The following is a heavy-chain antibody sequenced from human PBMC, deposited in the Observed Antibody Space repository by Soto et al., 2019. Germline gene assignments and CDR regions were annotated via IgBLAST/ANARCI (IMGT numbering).Heavy chain of an antibody. CDR2: INSDGSST. D-gene: IGHD6-13*01. J-gene: IGHJ6*02. CDR1: GFTFSSYW. V-gene: IGHV3-74*01. CDR3: ARGSSWYWRHYGMDV. Sequence: EVQLVESGGGLVHPGGSLRLSCAASGFTFSSYWMHWVRQAPGKGLVWVSRINSDGSSTSYADSVKGRFTISRDNAKNTLYLQMNSLRGEDTAVDYCARGSSWYWRHYGMDVWGQGTTVTVSS.